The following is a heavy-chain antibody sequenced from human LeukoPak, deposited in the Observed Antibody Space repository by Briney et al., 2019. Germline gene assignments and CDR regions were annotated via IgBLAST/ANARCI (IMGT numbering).Heavy chain of an antibody. D-gene: IGHD3-3*01. CDR2: IYTSGST. V-gene: IGHV4-4*07. Sequence: PSETLSLTCTVSGGSISSYYWSWIRQPAGKGLEWIGRIYTSGSTNYNPSLKSRVTMSVDTSKNQFSLKLSSVTAADTAVYYCAGFGVDPYYYYMDVWGKGTTVTVSS. J-gene: IGHJ6*03. CDR1: GGSISSYY. CDR3: AGFGVDPYYYYMDV.